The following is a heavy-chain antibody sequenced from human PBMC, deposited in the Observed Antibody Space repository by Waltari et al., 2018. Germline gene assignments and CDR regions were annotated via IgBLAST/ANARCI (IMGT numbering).Heavy chain of an antibody. CDR2: IWYDGSNK. V-gene: IGHV3-33*08. CDR1: GFTFSSYG. Sequence: QVQLVESGGGVVQPGRSLRLSCAASGFTFSSYGMHWVRHAPGKGVGGVAVIWYDGSNKYYADTVKCRFTISRDNSKNTLYLQMNSLRAEDTAMYYCANGPGGGEGYWGQGTLVTVSS. J-gene: IGHJ4*02. CDR3: ANGPGGGEGY. D-gene: IGHD2-21*01.